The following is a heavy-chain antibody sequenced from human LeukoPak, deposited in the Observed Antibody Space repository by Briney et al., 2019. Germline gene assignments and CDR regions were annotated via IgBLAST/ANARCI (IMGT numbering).Heavy chain of an antibody. Sequence: PSETLSLTCTVSGGSISSYYWSWIRQPPGKGLEWIGYIYYSGSTYYNPSLKSRVTISVDTSKNQFSLKLSSVTAADTAVYYCARDEAGSLDYWGQGTLVTVSS. V-gene: IGHV4-59*12. CDR2: IYYSGST. D-gene: IGHD6-19*01. J-gene: IGHJ4*02. CDR3: ARDEAGSLDY. CDR1: GGSISSYY.